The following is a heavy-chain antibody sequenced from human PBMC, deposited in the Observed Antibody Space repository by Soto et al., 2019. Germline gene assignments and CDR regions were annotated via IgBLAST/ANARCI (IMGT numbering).Heavy chain of an antibody. D-gene: IGHD3-9*01. J-gene: IGHJ6*02. CDR2: IIPIFGTA. CDR1: GGTFSSYA. CDR3: ARDGDILTGYFSLDYYYGMDV. V-gene: IGHV1-69*01. Sequence: QVQLVQSGAEVKKPGSSVKVSCKASGGTFSSYAISWVRQAPGQGLEWMGGIIPIFGTANYAQKFQGRVTITADESTSTAYMELSSLRSEDTAVYYCARDGDILTGYFSLDYYYGMDVWGQGTTVTVSS.